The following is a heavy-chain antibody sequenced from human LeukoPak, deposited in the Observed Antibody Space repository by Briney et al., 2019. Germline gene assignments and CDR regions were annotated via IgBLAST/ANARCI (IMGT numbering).Heavy chain of an antibody. V-gene: IGHV3-53*01. CDR2: IYSGGTT. D-gene: IGHD3-10*01. Sequence: PGGSLRLSCAASGFTVSANYMTWVRQAPGRRLEWLAVIYSGGTTLYTDSVKGRFTISRDNCKNTLFLQMYSLRVEDTAVYYCARVIYGTASYFYYYYMDVWGKGTTVTVSS. CDR1: GFTVSANY. CDR3: ARVIYGTASYFYYYYMDV. J-gene: IGHJ6*03.